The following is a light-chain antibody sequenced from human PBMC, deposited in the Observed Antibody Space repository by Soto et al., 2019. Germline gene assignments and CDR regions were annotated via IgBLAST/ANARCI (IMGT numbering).Light chain of an antibody. CDR2: DTS. CDR1: QSVRNK. Sequence: EIVVTQSPATLSVSAGERVTLSCRSSQSVRNKVAWYQQKPGQAPRVIIYDTSTRAADIPARFSGSGYGTYFTLTISSLQSEDVAVYCCQQYNIWRSITFGPGTRLEIK. CDR3: QQYNIWRSIT. J-gene: IGKJ5*01. V-gene: IGKV3-15*01.